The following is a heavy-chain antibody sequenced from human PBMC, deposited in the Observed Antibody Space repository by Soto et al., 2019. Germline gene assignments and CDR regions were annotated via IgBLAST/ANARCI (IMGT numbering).Heavy chain of an antibody. Sequence: PGGSLRLSCAASGFTVSSNYMSWVRQAPGKGLEWVSVIYSGGSTYYADSVKGRFTISRDNSKNTLYLQMNSLRAEDTAVYYCARDYHYYDISGPTAFDIWGQGTMVTVSS. V-gene: IGHV3-66*01. D-gene: IGHD3-22*01. CDR1: GFTVSSNY. CDR2: IYSGGST. J-gene: IGHJ3*02. CDR3: ARDYHYYDISGPTAFDI.